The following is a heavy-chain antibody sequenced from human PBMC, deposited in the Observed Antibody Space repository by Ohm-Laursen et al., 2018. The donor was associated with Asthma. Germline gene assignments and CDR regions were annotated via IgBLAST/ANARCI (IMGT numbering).Heavy chain of an antibody. V-gene: IGHV3-30*03. CDR1: GFTFSSYG. J-gene: IGHJ6*02. D-gene: IGHD2-15*01. CDR2: ISHDGYTQ. CDR3: ARDAGLPLGHYRYGMDV. Sequence: SSLRLSCSASGFTFSSYGMHWARQAPGKGLEWATVISHDGYTQHYADSVRGRFSISRDNSKNTVYLQMNSLRAEDTAVSYCARDAGLPLGHYRYGMDVWGQGTTVTV.